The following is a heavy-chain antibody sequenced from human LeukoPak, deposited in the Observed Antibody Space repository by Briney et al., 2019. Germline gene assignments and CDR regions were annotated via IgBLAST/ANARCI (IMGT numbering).Heavy chain of an antibody. CDR1: GYTFTGYY. D-gene: IGHD5-18*01. J-gene: IGHJ4*02. Sequence: ASVKVSCKASGYTFTGYYIHWVRQAPGQGLEWTGWINPNSGGTNYAQNFQGRVTMTRDTSISTAYMELSRLRSDDTAVYYCARDRRGYSYEISSFDYWGQGTLVTVSS. CDR3: ARDRRGYSYEISSFDY. CDR2: INPNSGGT. V-gene: IGHV1-2*02.